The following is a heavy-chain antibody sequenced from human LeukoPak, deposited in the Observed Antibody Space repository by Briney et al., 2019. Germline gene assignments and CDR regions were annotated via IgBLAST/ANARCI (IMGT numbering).Heavy chain of an antibody. D-gene: IGHD3-10*01. CDR2: IRYNGNNQ. V-gene: IGHV3-30*02. CDR3: AKDSAFYYIDV. CDR1: GFSFSDDW. J-gene: IGHJ6*03. Sequence: GGSLRLSCAASGFSFSDDWMTGVRQAPGKGLEWVAFIRYNGNNQYYADSVRGRFTISRDNSKNTLYLQKNSLKGDDTAVYYCAKDSAFYYIDVWGKGTTVIISS.